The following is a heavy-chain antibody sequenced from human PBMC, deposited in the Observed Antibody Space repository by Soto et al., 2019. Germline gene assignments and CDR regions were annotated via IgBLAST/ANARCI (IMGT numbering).Heavy chain of an antibody. CDR3: AKQRGYSYGYGLEY. V-gene: IGHV3-23*01. CDR1: GFTFTNYA. CDR2: ISGSGGST. J-gene: IGHJ4*02. D-gene: IGHD5-18*01. Sequence: EVQLLESGGGLVQPGGSLRLSCSASGFTFTNYAMSWVRQAPGKGLEWGSVISGSGGSTYYADSVKGRFTISRDNSKNTLYLQMNSLRAEDTAVFDCAKQRGYSYGYGLEYWGQGTLVTVSS.